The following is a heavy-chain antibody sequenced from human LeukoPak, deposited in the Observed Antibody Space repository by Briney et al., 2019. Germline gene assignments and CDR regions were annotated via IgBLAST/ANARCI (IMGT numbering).Heavy chain of an antibody. CDR1: GGSISSSSYY. J-gene: IGHJ4*02. D-gene: IGHD2-2*01. CDR2: IYYSGST. V-gene: IGHV4-39*01. Sequence: ASETLSLTCTVSGGSISSSSYYWGWIRQPPGKGLEWIVSIYYSGSTYYNQPLKSRVTISIDTSKNQFSLKLTSVTAADTAMYYCARMKGVVVIPTARPTFYFDYWGQGILVTVSS. CDR3: ARMKGVVVIPTARPTFYFDY.